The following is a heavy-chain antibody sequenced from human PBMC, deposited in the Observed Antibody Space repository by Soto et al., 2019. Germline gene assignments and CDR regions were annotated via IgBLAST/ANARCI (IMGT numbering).Heavy chain of an antibody. V-gene: IGHV2-5*02. J-gene: IGHJ4*02. CDR1: GFSLSTSGVG. Sequence: QITLKESGPTLVKPTQTLTLTCTFSGFSLSTSGVGVGWIRQPPGKALEWLALIYWDDDKRYSPSLKSRLTIPKHTSKNQVVLTITNMDPVDTATYYCAHTVAGNFRADYWGQGTLVTVSS. CDR2: IYWDDDK. CDR3: AHTVAGNFRADY. D-gene: IGHD6-19*01.